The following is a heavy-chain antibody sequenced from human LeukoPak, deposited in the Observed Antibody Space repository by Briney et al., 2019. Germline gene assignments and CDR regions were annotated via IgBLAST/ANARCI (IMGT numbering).Heavy chain of an antibody. J-gene: IGHJ4*02. D-gene: IGHD4-17*01. CDR3: ARRYGDYELELDFDY. CDR1: GGSISSSNW. CDR2: IYHSGST. V-gene: IGHV4-4*02. Sequence: PSETLSLTCAVSGGSISSSNWWSWVRQPPGKGLEWIGEIYHSGSTNYNPSLKSRVTISVDKSKNQFSLKLSSVTAADTAVYYCARRYGDYELELDFDYWGQGTLVTVSS.